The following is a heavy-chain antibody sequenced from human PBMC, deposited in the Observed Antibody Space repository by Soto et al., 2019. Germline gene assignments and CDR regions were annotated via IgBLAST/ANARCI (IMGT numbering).Heavy chain of an antibody. J-gene: IGHJ6*02. CDR2: ISYDGSNK. CDR3: ARDLRSEELPPCGSHYGMDV. D-gene: IGHD2-21*01. Sequence: PGGSLRLSCAASGFTFSSYAMHWVRQPPGKGLEWVAVISYDGSNKYYADSVKGRFTISRDNSKNTLYLQMNSLRAEDTAVYYCARDLRSEELPPCGSHYGMDVWGQGTTVTVSS. V-gene: IGHV3-30-3*01. CDR1: GFTFSSYA.